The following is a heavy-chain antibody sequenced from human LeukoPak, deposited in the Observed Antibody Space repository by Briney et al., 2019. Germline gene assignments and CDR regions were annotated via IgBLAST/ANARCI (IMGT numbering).Heavy chain of an antibody. CDR3: ARPSFTQGSYFDY. J-gene: IGHJ4*02. V-gene: IGHV3-7*01. D-gene: IGHD2-15*01. CDR1: GFTFISDW. Sequence: GGSLRLSCAASGFTFISDWMSWVRQAPGKGLEWVANINQDGSETYYVDSVKGRFTISRDNAKNSLYLQMNSLSAEDTAVYYCARPSFTQGSYFDYWGQGTLVTVSS. CDR2: INQDGSET.